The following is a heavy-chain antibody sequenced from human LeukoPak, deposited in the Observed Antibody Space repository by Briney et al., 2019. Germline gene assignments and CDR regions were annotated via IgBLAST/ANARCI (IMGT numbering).Heavy chain of an antibody. CDR3: AGDYWGYCSGSSCRYFDY. CDR1: GGSFSGYF. V-gene: IGHV4-59*01. J-gene: IGHJ4*02. Sequence: PSETLSLTCVVYGGSFSGYFWSWIRQPPGKGLEWIGYIYYSGSTNYNPSLKSRVTISVDTSKNQFSLKLSSVTAADTAVYYCAGDYWGYCSGSSCRYFDYWGQGTLVTVSS. CDR2: IYYSGST. D-gene: IGHD2-15*01.